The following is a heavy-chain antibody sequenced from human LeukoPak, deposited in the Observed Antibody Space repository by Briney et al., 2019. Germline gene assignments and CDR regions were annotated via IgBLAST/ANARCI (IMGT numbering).Heavy chain of an antibody. CDR2: IRYDGSEQ. CDR3: AKDTFAFGVVTNSRVDY. D-gene: IGHD3-3*01. J-gene: IGHJ4*02. V-gene: IGHV3-30*02. CDR1: GFTFRNFG. Sequence: GGSLRLSCAASGFTFRNFGMHWVRQAPGKGLEWVAFIRYDGSEQYYADSVKGRFTISRDNSKNTLYLQMSSLRAEDTAVYYCAKDTFAFGVVTNSRVDYWGQGTLVTVSS.